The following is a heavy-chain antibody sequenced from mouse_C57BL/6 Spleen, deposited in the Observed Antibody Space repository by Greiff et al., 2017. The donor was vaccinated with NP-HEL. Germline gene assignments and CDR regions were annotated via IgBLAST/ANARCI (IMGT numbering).Heavy chain of an antibody. V-gene: IGHV1-72*01. CDR1: GYTFTSSW. CDR3: ARSPYYYGSSYYFDY. CDR2: IDNNSGCT. D-gene: IGHD1-1*01. Sequence: VQLVQPEAALVKPGASVKMSCKASGYTFTSSWMPWVKQRHGRGLGWIGRIDNNSGCTKYNEKFKSKATLTVDKPSSTAYMQRSSRTSEDSAVYYCARSPYYYGSSYYFDYWGQCTTLTVSS. J-gene: IGHJ2*01.